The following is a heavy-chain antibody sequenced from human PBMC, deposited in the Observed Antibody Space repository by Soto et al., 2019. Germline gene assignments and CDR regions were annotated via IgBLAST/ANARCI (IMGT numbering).Heavy chain of an antibody. D-gene: IGHD3-10*01. V-gene: IGHV4-30-4*01. CDR2: IYYSGST. Sequence: KPSETLSLTCTVSGGSISSGDYYWSRIRQPPGKGLEWIGYIYYSGSTYYNPSLKSRVTISVDTSKNQFSLKLSSVTAADTAVYYCAREIKYGSGSPYYYYYYGMDVWGQGTTVTVSS. J-gene: IGHJ6*02. CDR3: AREIKYGSGSPYYYYYYGMDV. CDR1: GGSISSGDYY.